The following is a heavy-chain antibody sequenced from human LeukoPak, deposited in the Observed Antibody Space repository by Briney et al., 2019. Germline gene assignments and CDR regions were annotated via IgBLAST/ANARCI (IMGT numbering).Heavy chain of an antibody. V-gene: IGHV3-7*01. CDR2: IKEDGSNK. CDR1: GFSFSNHW. D-gene: IGHD6-19*01. J-gene: IGHJ4*02. Sequence: GGSLRLSCAASGFSFSNHWMTWVRQAPGKGLEWVANIKEDGSNKYYADSVKGRFTISRDNSKNTLYLQMNSLRAEDTAVYYCAKGHSSGWYRYFDYWGQGTLVTVSS. CDR3: AKGHSSGWYRYFDY.